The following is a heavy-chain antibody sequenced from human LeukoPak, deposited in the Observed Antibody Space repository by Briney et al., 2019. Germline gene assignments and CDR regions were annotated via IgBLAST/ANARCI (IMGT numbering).Heavy chain of an antibody. D-gene: IGHD6-13*01. V-gene: IGHV3-23*01. Sequence: GGSLRLSCAAPRFTFSSYAMSSVRQAPGKVLELVSAISGSGGSTYYAESVKGRFTISRDNSKSTLYLQMNSLRAEDTAVYYCAKAIAAAGTFDYWGQGTLVTVSS. CDR2: ISGSGGST. CDR1: RFTFSSYA. CDR3: AKAIAAAGTFDY. J-gene: IGHJ4*02.